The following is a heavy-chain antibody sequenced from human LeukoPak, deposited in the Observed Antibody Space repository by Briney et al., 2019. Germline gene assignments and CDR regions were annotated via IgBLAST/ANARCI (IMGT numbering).Heavy chain of an antibody. Sequence: GGSLRLSCAASGFTFSGSSIRWVRQASGKGLEWSGRIRTKANSDATVYVASVKGRFSISRDDSKNTAYLQMNSLRAEDTAVYYCAPSSSMDVWGQGTTVTVSS. J-gene: IGHJ6*02. V-gene: IGHV3-73*01. CDR2: IRTKANSDAT. CDR3: APSSSMDV. CDR1: GFTFSGSS.